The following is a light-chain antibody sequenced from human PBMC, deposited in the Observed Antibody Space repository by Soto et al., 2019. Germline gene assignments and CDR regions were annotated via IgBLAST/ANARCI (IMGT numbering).Light chain of an antibody. CDR3: QQYNSYSRT. Sequence: DIQLTQSPSTLPASVGDRVTITCRASQSISSWLAWYQQKPGKAPKILIYKASSLESGVPSRFRGSGSGTEFTLTISRLQADDFETYYCQQYNSYSRTFGQGTKVDNK. V-gene: IGKV1-5*03. CDR1: QSISSW. CDR2: KAS. J-gene: IGKJ1*01.